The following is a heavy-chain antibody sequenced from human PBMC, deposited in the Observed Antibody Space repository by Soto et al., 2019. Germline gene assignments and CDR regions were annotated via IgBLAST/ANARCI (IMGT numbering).Heavy chain of an antibody. CDR3: ARDPAVGYYQPYYFDY. D-gene: IGHD3-22*01. CDR2: ISYDGSNK. CDR1: GFTFSSYA. J-gene: IGHJ4*02. Sequence: GGSLRLSCAASGFTFSSYAMHWVRQAPGKGLEWVAVISYDGSNKYYADSVKGRFTISRDNSKNTLYLQMNSLRAEDTAVYYCARDPAVGYYQPYYFDYWGQGTLVTVSS. V-gene: IGHV3-30-3*01.